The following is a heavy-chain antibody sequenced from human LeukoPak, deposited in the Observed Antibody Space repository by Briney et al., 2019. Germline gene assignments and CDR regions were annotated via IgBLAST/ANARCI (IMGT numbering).Heavy chain of an antibody. Sequence: SQTLSLTCTVSGGSISSGGYYWSWVRQPPGKGLEWIGEIYQSGSTNYNPSLKSRVTISVDKSKNQFSLKLTSVTAADTAVYYCARGVGSSGPLPTEYFQHWGQGTLVTVSS. CDR3: ARGVGSSGPLPTEYFQH. J-gene: IGHJ1*01. CDR2: IYQSGST. D-gene: IGHD6-19*01. V-gene: IGHV4-30-2*01. CDR1: GGSISSGGYY.